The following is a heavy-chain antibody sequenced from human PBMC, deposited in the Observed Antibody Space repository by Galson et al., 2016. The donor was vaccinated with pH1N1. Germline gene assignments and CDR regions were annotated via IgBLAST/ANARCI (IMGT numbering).Heavy chain of an antibody. Sequence: SLRLSCAASGFKFDTFGMHWVRQAPGKGLEWVAVISYDGNNKYYVDSVKDRFTISRDNSRNTLYLQMTSLRAEDTAVYYCARDRPQMLLRYFEWLLGDAMDVWGQGTTVTVSS. D-gene: IGHD3-9*01. V-gene: IGHV3-30*03. CDR2: ISYDGNNK. CDR1: GFKFDTFG. CDR3: ARDRPQMLLRYFEWLLGDAMDV. J-gene: IGHJ6*02.